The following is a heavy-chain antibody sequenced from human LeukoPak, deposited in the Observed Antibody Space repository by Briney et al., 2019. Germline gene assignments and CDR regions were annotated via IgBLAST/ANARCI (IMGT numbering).Heavy chain of an antibody. Sequence: SETLSLTCAVYGGSFSGYYWSWIRQPPGKGLEWIGEINHSGSTNYNPSLKSRVTISVDTSKNQFSLKLGSVTAADTAVYYCARESYHDAFDIWGQGTMVTVSS. CDR3: ARESYHDAFDI. J-gene: IGHJ3*02. CDR2: INHSGST. D-gene: IGHD2-2*01. CDR1: GGSFSGYY. V-gene: IGHV4-34*01.